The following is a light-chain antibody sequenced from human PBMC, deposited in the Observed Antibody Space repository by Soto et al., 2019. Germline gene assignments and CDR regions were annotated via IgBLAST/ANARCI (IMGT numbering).Light chain of an antibody. J-gene: IGKJ2*01. CDR1: QSIVYSDGNAY. Sequence: DVVMTQSPLSLPVTLGQPASISCRSSQSIVYSDGNAYLSWFQQRPGQSPRRLIYKAFNRDSGVPDRFSGSGSGTDFTLKISRVEAEDVGVYYCMQGKHWPPVTFGQGTKLEIK. V-gene: IGKV2-30*01. CDR2: KAF. CDR3: MQGKHWPPVT.